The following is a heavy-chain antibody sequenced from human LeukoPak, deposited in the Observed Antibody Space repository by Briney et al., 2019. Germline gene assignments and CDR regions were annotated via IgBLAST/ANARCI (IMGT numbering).Heavy chain of an antibody. J-gene: IGHJ4*02. CDR3: ARNIHPYGDDFDY. D-gene: IGHD4-17*01. CDR2: IKQDGSEK. V-gene: IGHV3-7*01. CDR1: GFTFSSYW. Sequence: GGSQRLSCAASGFTFSSYWMSWVRQAPGKGLEWVANIKQDGSEKYYVDSVKGRFTISRDNAKNSLYLQMNSLRAEDTAVYYCARNIHPYGDDFDYWGQGTLVTVSS.